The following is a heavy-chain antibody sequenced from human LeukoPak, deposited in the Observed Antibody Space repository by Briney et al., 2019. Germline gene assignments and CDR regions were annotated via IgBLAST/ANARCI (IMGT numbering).Heavy chain of an antibody. CDR2: IYRNGGT. V-gene: IGHV4-34*01. D-gene: IGHD6-19*01. CDR1: GGSFSGYY. Sequence: SETLSLTCAVYGGSFSGYYWSWIRQPPGKGLEWIGNIYRNGGTVYNPSLKSRLTISVDTSKNQFSLKMNSVTAADTAVYHCARRHNSGWFVYWGQGILVTVSS. J-gene: IGHJ5*01. CDR3: ARRHNSGWFVY.